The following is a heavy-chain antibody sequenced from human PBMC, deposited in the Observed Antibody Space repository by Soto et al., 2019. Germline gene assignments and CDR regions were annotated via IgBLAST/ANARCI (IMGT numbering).Heavy chain of an antibody. J-gene: IGHJ4*02. Sequence: GASVKVSCKASGYTFTSYDINWVRQATGQGLEWMGWMNPNSGNTGYAQKFQGRVTMTTDTSTSTAYMELSSLRSEDTAVYYCARPHFSSSYYFDYWGQGTLVTVSS. V-gene: IGHV1-8*01. CDR1: GYTFTSYD. CDR2: MNPNSGNT. CDR3: ARPHFSSSYYFDY. D-gene: IGHD6-13*01.